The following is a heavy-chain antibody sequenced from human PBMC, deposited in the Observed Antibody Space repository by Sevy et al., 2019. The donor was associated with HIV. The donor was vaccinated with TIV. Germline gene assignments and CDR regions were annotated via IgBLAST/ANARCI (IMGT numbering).Heavy chain of an antibody. CDR1: GFTFSSYA. Sequence: GGSLRLSCAASGFTFSSYAMHWVRQAPGKELEWVAVISYDGSNKYYADSVKGRFTISRDNSKNTLYLQMNSLRAEDTAVYYCARDYKYCTNGVCYNAFDIWGQGTMVTVSS. CDR2: ISYDGSNK. CDR3: ARDYKYCTNGVCYNAFDI. D-gene: IGHD2-8*01. J-gene: IGHJ3*02. V-gene: IGHV3-30-3*01.